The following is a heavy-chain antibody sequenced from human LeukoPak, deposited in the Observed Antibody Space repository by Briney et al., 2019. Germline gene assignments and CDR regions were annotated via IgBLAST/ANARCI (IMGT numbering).Heavy chain of an antibody. Sequence: GGSLRLSCAASGFTFSDAWMSWVRQAPGKGLEWVSSISSSSSYIYYADSVKGRFTISRDNAKNSLYLQMNSLRVEDTAVYYCTRDPRNLDYWGQGTLVTVSS. J-gene: IGHJ4*02. V-gene: IGHV3-21*04. CDR1: GFTFSDAW. CDR3: TRDPRNLDY. D-gene: IGHD1-14*01. CDR2: ISSSSSYI.